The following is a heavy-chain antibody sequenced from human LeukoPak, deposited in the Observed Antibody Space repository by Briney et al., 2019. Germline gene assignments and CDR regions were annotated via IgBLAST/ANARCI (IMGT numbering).Heavy chain of an antibody. CDR3: ARAYSSGWYMDDAFDI. Sequence: ASVKVSCKASGYTFTGYYMHWVRQAPGQGLEWMGWINPNSGGTNYAQKFQGRVTMTRDTPISTAYMELSRLRSDDTAVYYCARAYSSGWYMDDAFDIWGQGTMVTVSS. CDR2: INPNSGGT. J-gene: IGHJ3*02. D-gene: IGHD6-19*01. V-gene: IGHV1-2*02. CDR1: GYTFTGYY.